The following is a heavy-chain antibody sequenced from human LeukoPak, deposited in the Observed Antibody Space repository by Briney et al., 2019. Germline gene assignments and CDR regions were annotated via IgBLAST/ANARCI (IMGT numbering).Heavy chain of an antibody. V-gene: IGHV4-4*07. J-gene: IGHJ3*01. D-gene: IGHD3-22*01. CDR3: ASLSSGAAFVV. CDR1: GAHISNYY. Sequence: SETLSLTCTVSGAHISNYYWTWVRQSAAQGLEWIGRLHASESTIYNPSLKSRVTMSIDTSKDQLSLTLTSVTAADSAVYYCASLSSGAAFVVWGQGTVVTVSS. CDR2: LHASEST.